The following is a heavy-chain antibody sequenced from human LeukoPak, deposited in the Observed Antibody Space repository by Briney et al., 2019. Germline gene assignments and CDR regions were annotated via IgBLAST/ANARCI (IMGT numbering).Heavy chain of an antibody. D-gene: IGHD3-22*01. J-gene: IGHJ4*02. V-gene: IGHV3-21*01. CDR1: GFTFSSYS. Sequence: GGSLRLSCAASGFTFSSYSMNWVRQAPGKGLEWVSSISSSSSYIYCADSVKGRFTISRDNAKNSLYLQMNSLRAEDTAVYYCARDASYYDSSGYIDYWGLGTLVTVSS. CDR3: ARDASYYDSSGYIDY. CDR2: ISSSSSYI.